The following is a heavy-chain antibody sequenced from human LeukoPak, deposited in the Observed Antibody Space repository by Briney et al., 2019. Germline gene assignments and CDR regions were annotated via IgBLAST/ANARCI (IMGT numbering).Heavy chain of an antibody. CDR2: IIPILGIA. Sequence: ASVKVSCKASGGTFSSYTIGWVRQAPGQGLEWMGRIIPILGIANYAQKFQGRVTITADKSTSTAYMELSSLRSEDTAVYYCARDMVRGVITGYYFDYWGQGTLVTVSS. J-gene: IGHJ4*02. V-gene: IGHV1-69*04. CDR1: GGTFSSYT. CDR3: ARDMVRGVITGYYFDY. D-gene: IGHD3-10*01.